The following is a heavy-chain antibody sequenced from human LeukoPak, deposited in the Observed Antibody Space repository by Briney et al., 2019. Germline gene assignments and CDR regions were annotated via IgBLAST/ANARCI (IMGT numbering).Heavy chain of an antibody. J-gene: IGHJ5*02. CDR2: ISGSGGST. CDR1: GFTFSSYV. CDR3: AKDYGDYVNWFDP. D-gene: IGHD4-17*01. Sequence: GGSLRLSCAASGFTFSSYVMSWVRQAPGKGLEWVSVISGSGGSTYCADSVKGRFTISRDNSKNTLYLQMNSLRAEDTAVYYCAKDYGDYVNWFDPWGQGTLVTVSS. V-gene: IGHV3-23*01.